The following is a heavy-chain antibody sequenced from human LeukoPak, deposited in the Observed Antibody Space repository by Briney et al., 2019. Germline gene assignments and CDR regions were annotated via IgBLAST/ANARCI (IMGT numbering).Heavy chain of an antibody. CDR2: IYYSGST. CDR1: GGSISCSSYY. V-gene: IGHV4-39*01. J-gene: IGHJ4*02. D-gene: IGHD3-3*01. CDR3: ARRITIFGVVITARFDY. Sequence: SETLSLTCTVSGGSISCSSYYWGWIRQPPGKGLEWIGSIYYSGSTYYNPSLKSRVTISVDTSKNQFSLKLSSVTAADTAVYYCARRITIFGVVITARFDYWGQGTLVTVSS.